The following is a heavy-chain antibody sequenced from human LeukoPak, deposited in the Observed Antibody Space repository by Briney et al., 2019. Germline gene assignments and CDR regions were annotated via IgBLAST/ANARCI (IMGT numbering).Heavy chain of an antibody. CDR2: IRYDGSNI. Sequence: GGSLRLSCAASGFTFSNYGMHWVRQAPGNRLEWVAFIRYDGSNIYYADSVKGRFTISRDNSKNTLYLQMNSLRAEDTAVYYCAKVDGSGSYRYYWGQGTLVTVSS. CDR3: AKVDGSGSYRYY. V-gene: IGHV3-30*02. D-gene: IGHD3-10*01. J-gene: IGHJ4*02. CDR1: GFTFSNYG.